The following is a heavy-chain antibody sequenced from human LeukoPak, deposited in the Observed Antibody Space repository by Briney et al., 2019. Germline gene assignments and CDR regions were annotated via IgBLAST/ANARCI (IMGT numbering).Heavy chain of an antibody. CDR1: GYIFTNYW. CDR2: IYPGDSDT. CDR3: ARQSGSASYRGSYVY. D-gene: IGHD3-10*01. Sequence: GESLKISCKGSGYIFTNYWIGWVRQMPGKGLEGMGIIYPGDSDTRYSPSFHGQVTISADKSISTAYLQWNSLKASDTAMYYCARQSGSASYRGSYVYWGQGTLVTVSS. V-gene: IGHV5-51*01. J-gene: IGHJ4*02.